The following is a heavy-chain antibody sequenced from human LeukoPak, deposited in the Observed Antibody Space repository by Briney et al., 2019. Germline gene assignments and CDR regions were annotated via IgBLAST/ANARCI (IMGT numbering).Heavy chain of an antibody. CDR2: ISSSSSYI. D-gene: IGHD3-10*01. CDR1: GFTFSDYY. V-gene: IGHV3-11*06. Sequence: PGGSLRLSCAASGFTFSDYYMSWVRQAPGKGLEWVSSISSSSSYIYYADSVKGRFTISRDNAKNSLYLQMNSLRAEDTAVYYCASESNYYGSGSYVYWGQGTLVTVSS. J-gene: IGHJ4*02. CDR3: ASESNYYGSGSYVY.